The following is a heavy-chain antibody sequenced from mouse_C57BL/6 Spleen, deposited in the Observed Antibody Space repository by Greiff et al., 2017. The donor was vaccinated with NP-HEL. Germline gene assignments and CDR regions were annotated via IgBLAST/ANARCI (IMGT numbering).Heavy chain of an antibody. D-gene: IGHD1-1*01. Sequence: EVQLVESGGGLVKPGGSLKLSCAASGFTFSSYTMSWVRQTPEKRLEWVATISGGGGNTYYPDSVKGRFTISRDNAKNTLYLQMSSLRSEDTALYYCARLYYYGSSYPYFDYWGQGTTLTVSS. J-gene: IGHJ2*01. V-gene: IGHV5-9*01. CDR1: GFTFSSYT. CDR3: ARLYYYGSSYPYFDY. CDR2: ISGGGGNT.